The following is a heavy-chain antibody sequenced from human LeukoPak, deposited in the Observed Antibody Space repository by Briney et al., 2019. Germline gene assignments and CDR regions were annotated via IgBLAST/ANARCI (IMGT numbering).Heavy chain of an antibody. J-gene: IGHJ6*03. Sequence: GASVKVSCKASGYTFTGYYMHWVRQAPGQGLEWMGWINPNSGGTNYAQKFQGRVTMTRDTSISTAYMELSRLRSDDTAVYYCARVLVDSSGFTYYYYYMDVWGKGTTVTISS. CDR2: INPNSGGT. V-gene: IGHV1-2*02. CDR3: ARVLVDSSGFTYYYYYMDV. CDR1: GYTFTGYY. D-gene: IGHD3-22*01.